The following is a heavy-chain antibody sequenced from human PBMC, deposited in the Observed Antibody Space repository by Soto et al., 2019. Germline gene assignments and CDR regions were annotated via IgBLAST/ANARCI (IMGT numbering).Heavy chain of an antibody. CDR1: GFTFSSYG. V-gene: IGHV3-30*18. Sequence: QVQLVESGGGVVQPGRSLRLSCAASGFTFSSYGMHWVRQAPGKGQEWVAVISYDGSNKYYADSVKGRFTISRDNSKNTLYLQMNSLRAEDTAVYYCAKDLLRPGRAYGMDVWCQGTTVTVSS. CDR3: AKDLLRPGRAYGMDV. D-gene: IGHD6-25*01. CDR2: ISYDGSNK. J-gene: IGHJ6*02.